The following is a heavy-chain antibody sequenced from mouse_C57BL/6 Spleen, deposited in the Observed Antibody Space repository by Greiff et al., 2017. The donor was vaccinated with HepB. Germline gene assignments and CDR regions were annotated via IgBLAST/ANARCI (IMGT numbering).Heavy chain of an antibody. CDR2: IHPSDSGT. V-gene: IGHV1-74*01. J-gene: IGHJ2*01. CDR3: AIGWYYGSSYEYFDY. Sequence: VQLQQPGAELVKPGASVKVSCKASGYTFTSYWMHWVKQRPGQGLEWIGRIHPSDSGTNYNQKFKGKATLTVDKSSSTAYMQLSSLTSEDSAVYYCAIGWYYGSSYEYFDYWGQGTTLTVSS. CDR1: GYTFTSYW. D-gene: IGHD1-1*01.